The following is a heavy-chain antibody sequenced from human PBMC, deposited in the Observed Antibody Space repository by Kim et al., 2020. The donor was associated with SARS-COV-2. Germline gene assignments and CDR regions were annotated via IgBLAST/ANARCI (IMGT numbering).Heavy chain of an antibody. CDR1: GFSFDSYG. V-gene: IGHV3-23*01. D-gene: IGHD5-12*01. CDR3: AKDRGYSGYGGLDH. CDR2: MSGSGINI. Sequence: GGSLRLSCEGSGFSFDSYGMSWVRQAPGKGLEWVAGMSGSGINIFYADSVKGRFTISRDNSKNTLYVQMDGLRADDTGVYYCAKDRGYSGYGGLDHWG. J-gene: IGHJ4*01.